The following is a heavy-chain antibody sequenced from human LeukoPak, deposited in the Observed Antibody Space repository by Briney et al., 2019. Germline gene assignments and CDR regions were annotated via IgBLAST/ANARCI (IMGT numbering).Heavy chain of an antibody. Sequence: GGTLRLSCAASGFTFSSYGMSWVRQAPGKGLEWVSAISGSGGSTYYADSVKGRFTISRDNAKNSLYLQMNSLRAEDTAVYYCARDRGVTMVRGVIVDAFDIWGQGTMVTVSS. D-gene: IGHD3-10*01. J-gene: IGHJ3*02. CDR2: ISGSGGST. V-gene: IGHV3-23*01. CDR1: GFTFSSYG. CDR3: ARDRGVTMVRGVIVDAFDI.